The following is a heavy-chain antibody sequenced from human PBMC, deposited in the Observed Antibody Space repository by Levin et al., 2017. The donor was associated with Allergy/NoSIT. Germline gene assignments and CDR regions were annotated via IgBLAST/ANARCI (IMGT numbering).Heavy chain of an antibody. D-gene: IGHD5-18*01. J-gene: IGHJ4*02. CDR3: ARDSRPWIQLWELDY. CDR1: GFTFSSYS. Sequence: KAGGSLRLSCAASGFTFSSYSMNWVRQAPGKGLEWVSSISSSSSYIYYADSVKGRFTISRDNAKNSLYLQMNSLRAEDTAVYYCARDSRPWIQLWELDYWGQGTLVTVSS. V-gene: IGHV3-21*01. CDR2: ISSSSSYI.